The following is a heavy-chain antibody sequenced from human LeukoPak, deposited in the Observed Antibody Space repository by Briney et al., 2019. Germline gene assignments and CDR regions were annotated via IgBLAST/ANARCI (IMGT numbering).Heavy chain of an antibody. Sequence: GASVKLSCKASVYTFTNNYIHWVRQAPGQGLEWMGMINPRGGDTRFAQKFHDRLTMSRDTSTSTVYMELYTLRSEDTAIYYCARDKGGYGYYFNSWGQGTLVTVSS. CDR2: INPRGGDT. V-gene: IGHV1-46*01. CDR3: ARDKGGYGYYFNS. CDR1: VYTFTNNY. D-gene: IGHD3-22*01. J-gene: IGHJ4*02.